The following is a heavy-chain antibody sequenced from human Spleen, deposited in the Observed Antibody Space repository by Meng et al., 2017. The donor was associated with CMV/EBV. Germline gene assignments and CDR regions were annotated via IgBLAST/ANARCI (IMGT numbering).Heavy chain of an antibody. V-gene: IGHV3-30*02. CDR2: IRFHGNND. D-gene: IGHD2-8*01. CDR1: GFSFSDHG. CDR3: VKDWEWSYDH. J-gene: IGHJ5*02. Sequence: GESLKISCTASGFSFSDHGMHWVRQAPGKGLEWVAYIRFHGNNDYYADSVKGRFTISRDNSKNTLSLHMNSLRPEDTALYYCVKDWEWSYDHWGQGTLVTVSS.